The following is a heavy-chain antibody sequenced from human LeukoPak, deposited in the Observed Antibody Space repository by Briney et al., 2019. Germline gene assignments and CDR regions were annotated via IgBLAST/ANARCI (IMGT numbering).Heavy chain of an antibody. Sequence: PGGSLRLSCAASGFTVSSNYMSWVRQAPGKGLEWVSVLYSDGSTYYAGSVKGRFTISRDNSKNTLYLQMNDLRAEDTAVYYCARAAYDTNGFTANHDNWGQGTLVTVSS. CDR3: ARAAYDTNGFTANHDN. D-gene: IGHD3-22*01. J-gene: IGHJ4*02. CDR1: GFTVSSNY. V-gene: IGHV3-53*01. CDR2: LYSDGST.